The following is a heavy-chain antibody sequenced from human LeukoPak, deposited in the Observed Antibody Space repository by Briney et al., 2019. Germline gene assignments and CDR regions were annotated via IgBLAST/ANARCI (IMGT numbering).Heavy chain of an antibody. V-gene: IGHV4-39*01. CDR1: GGSIRSSDYY. CDR3: ARSYSTGWYAMKDS. J-gene: IGHJ4*02. D-gene: IGHD6-19*01. CDR2: IYYSGST. Sequence: PSETLSLTCTVSGGSIRSSDYYWGWIRQPPGKGLEWIGSIYYSGSTYYNPSLETRVTISVDTSKKQFSLKLTSVTAADTAVYYCARSYSTGWYAMKDSWGQGASVTVSS.